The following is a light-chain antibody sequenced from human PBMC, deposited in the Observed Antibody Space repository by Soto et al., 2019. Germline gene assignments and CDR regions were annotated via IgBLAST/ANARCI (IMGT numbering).Light chain of an antibody. J-gene: IGKJ2*01. CDR3: QQYGSSPYT. CDR2: GAS. CDR1: QSVSSNY. Sequence: EIVLTQSPGTLSLSPGERATLSCRASQSVSSNYVAWYQQKPGQTPRLLIYGASSRANGIPDRFSGSGSGTEFTLTISRLQPEDFAMYYCQQYGSSPYTFGQGTKLEIK. V-gene: IGKV3-20*01.